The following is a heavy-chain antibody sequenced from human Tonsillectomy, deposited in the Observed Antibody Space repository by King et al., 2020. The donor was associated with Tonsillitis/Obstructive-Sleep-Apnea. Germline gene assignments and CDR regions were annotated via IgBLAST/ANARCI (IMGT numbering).Heavy chain of an antibody. J-gene: IGHJ2*01. Sequence: VQLVESGGGVVRPGGSLRLSCAASGFTFDDYGMSWVRQAPRKGLEWVSGINWNGGSTVYVDSVKGRFSISRDNAKNSLFLQMNSLRAEDTALYSCARRGPSVAGSYWYFDLWGRGTLVTVSS. V-gene: IGHV3-20*04. CDR3: ARRGPSVAGSYWYFDL. D-gene: IGHD6-19*01. CDR1: GFTFDDYG. CDR2: INWNGGST.